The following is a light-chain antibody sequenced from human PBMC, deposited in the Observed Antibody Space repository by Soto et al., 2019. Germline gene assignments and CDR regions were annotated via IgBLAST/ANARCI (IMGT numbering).Light chain of an antibody. V-gene: IGLV7-43*01. Sequence: QTVVTQEPSLTVSPGGTVTLTCASSTGAVTSGYYPNWFQQKPGQAPRAPIYSTRNTDSWTPPRLSGFLLGVKDALTLSGVPSEDEAEYYCLLYHGGAVVFGGGTKLTVL. CDR1: TGAVTSGYY. J-gene: IGLJ2*01. CDR2: STR. CDR3: LLYHGGAVV.